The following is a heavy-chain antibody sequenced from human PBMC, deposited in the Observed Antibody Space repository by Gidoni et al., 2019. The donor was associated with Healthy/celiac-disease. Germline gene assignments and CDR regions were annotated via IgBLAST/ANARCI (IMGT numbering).Heavy chain of an antibody. V-gene: IGHV3-33*01. Sequence: QVQLVESGGGVAQPGRSLRLSCAASGFPFSSYGMHWVRQAPGKGLEWVAVIWYDGSNKYYADSVKGRFTISRDNSKNTLYLQMNSLRAEDTAVYYCARGFYCSSTSCYVPDYWGQGTLVTVSS. D-gene: IGHD2-2*01. CDR2: IWYDGSNK. CDR1: GFPFSSYG. CDR3: ARGFYCSSTSCYVPDY. J-gene: IGHJ4*02.